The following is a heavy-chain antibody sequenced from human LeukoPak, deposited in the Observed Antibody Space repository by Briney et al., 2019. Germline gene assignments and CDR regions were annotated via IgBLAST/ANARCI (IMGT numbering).Heavy chain of an antibody. CDR3: AKDGIAAAGTGFDH. J-gene: IGHJ5*02. Sequence: GGSLRLSCAASGFTFSSYGMHWVRQAPGKGLEWVAVISYDGSNKYYADSVKGRFTISRDNSKNTLYLQMNSLRAEDTAVYYCAKDGIAAAGTGFDHWGQGTLVTVSS. V-gene: IGHV3-30*18. D-gene: IGHD6-13*01. CDR1: GFTFSSYG. CDR2: ISYDGSNK.